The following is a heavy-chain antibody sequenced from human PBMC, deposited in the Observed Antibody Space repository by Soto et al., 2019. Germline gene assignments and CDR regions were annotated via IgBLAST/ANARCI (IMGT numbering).Heavy chain of an antibody. CDR3: ARVWQYGSGWYDY. J-gene: IGHJ4*02. Sequence: SVKVSCKASGGTFSSYAISWVRQAPGQGLEWMGGIIPIFGTANYAQKFQGRVTITADESTSTAYMELSSLRSEDTAVYYCARVWQYGSGWYDYWGQGTLVTVSS. CDR1: GGTFSSYA. CDR2: IIPIFGTA. V-gene: IGHV1-69*13. D-gene: IGHD6-19*01.